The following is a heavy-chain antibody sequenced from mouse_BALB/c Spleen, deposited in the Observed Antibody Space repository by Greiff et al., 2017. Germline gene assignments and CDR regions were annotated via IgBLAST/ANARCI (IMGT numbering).Heavy chain of an antibody. CDR2: ISYDGSN. Sequence: EVHLVESGPGLVKPSQSLSLTCSVTGYSITSGYYWNWIRQFPGNKLEWMGYISYDGSNNYNPSLKNRISITRGTSKNQFFLKLNSVTTEDTATYYSARENYGYGCFAYWGQGTLVTVSA. CDR3: ARENYGYGCFAY. J-gene: IGHJ3*01. D-gene: IGHD2-2*01. CDR1: GYSITSGYY. V-gene: IGHV3-6*02.